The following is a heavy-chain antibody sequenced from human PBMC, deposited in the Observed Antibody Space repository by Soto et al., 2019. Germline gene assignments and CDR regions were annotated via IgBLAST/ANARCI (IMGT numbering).Heavy chain of an antibody. V-gene: IGHV4-4*02. CDR3: ARVMIRGFPPRWCDS. Sequence: QAQQQESGPGLVKPSGTLSLTCAMSSGSISGRDWWSWVRQSPGKGLGWLGEIYDSETTNYSPSRRGRVSMSVDDSKKQFSLTLRSVTAADTAVYYCARVMIRGFPPRWCDSWGQGVPVIVSS. J-gene: IGHJ5*01. CDR2: IYDSETT. CDR1: SGSISGRDW. D-gene: IGHD3-10*01.